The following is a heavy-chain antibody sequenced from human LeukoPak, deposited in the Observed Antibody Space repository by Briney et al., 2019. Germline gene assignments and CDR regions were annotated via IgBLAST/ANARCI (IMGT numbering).Heavy chain of an antibody. V-gene: IGHV1-3*01. CDR2: INAGNGNT. CDR3: ARCITMVRGALCFDY. J-gene: IGHJ4*02. Sequence: ASVKVSRKASGYTFTSYAMHWVRQAPGQRLEWMGWINAGNGNTKYSQKLQGRVTITRDTSASTAYMELSSLRSEDTAVYYCARCITMVRGALCFDYWGQGTLVTVSS. CDR1: GYTFTSYA. D-gene: IGHD3-10*01.